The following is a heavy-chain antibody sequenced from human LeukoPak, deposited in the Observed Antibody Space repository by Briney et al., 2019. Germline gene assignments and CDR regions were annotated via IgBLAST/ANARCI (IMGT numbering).Heavy chain of an antibody. CDR2: IVPILGIA. D-gene: IGHD3-22*01. V-gene: IGHV1-69*04. CDR3: ARGDYYDSSGYYYSNWFDP. Sequence: SSVKVSYKPSRGTFSRYSNSLVRHAPGHGVGWMGRIVPILGIANYAQKFPRGVTTTADKSTSTAYLELSSLRSEDTAVYYCARGDYYDSSGYYYSNWFDPWGQGTLVTVSS. J-gene: IGHJ5*02. CDR1: RGTFSRYS.